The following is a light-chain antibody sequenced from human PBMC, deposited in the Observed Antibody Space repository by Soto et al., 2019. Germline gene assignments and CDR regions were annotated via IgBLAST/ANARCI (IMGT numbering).Light chain of an antibody. CDR2: AAS. CDR1: QGISSY. CDR3: QQLNTYPIT. Sequence: IHLTLSASSLSASVGYRVTITCRASQGISSYLAWYQQKQGKAPKLLIYAASTLQSGVPSRFSGSGYGTEFNLTISSLQTEDFATYYCQQLNTYPITFGQGTRLEIK. J-gene: IGKJ5*01. V-gene: IGKV1-9*01.